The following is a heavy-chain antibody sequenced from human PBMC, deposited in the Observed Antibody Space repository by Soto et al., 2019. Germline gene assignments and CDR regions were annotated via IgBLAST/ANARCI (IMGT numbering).Heavy chain of an antibody. Sequence: EGQLVQSGGGLVQPGGSLRLSCTASGFAFDDYYMDWVRQVPGKGPEWIGRTRDKPNNYAAEYVASVNGRFTISRDASKDSMYLQMNTVKTEDTAVYYCARDTGGSDDYWGQGAVVIVSS. V-gene: IGHV3-72*01. D-gene: IGHD3-16*01. CDR1: GFAFDDYY. J-gene: IGHJ4*02. CDR2: TRDKPNNYAA. CDR3: ARDTGGSDDY.